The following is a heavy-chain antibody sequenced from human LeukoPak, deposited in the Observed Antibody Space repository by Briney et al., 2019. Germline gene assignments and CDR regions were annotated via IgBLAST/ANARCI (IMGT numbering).Heavy chain of an antibody. J-gene: IGHJ4*02. V-gene: IGHV3-7*01. CDR1: GFTFTNAW. CDR2: INQGGSEK. D-gene: IGHD2-15*01. CDR3: SNGYCSGDSCY. Sequence: PGGSLRLSCAASGFTFTNAWMNWVRQTPGKGLEWVGNINQGGSEKYYVDSVKGRFTISRDNAKNSLYLQINSPTVEDTAVYYCSNGYCSGDSCYWGQGTLVTVSS.